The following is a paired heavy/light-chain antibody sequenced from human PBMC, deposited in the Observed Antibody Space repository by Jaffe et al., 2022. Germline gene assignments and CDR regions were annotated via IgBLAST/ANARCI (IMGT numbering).Heavy chain of an antibody. CDR2: ISGSGIST. CDR3: AKDNPVTGERDAFDI. J-gene: IGHJ3*02. V-gene: IGHV3-23*01. Sequence: EVQLLESGGGLVQPGGSLRLSCAASGFTFTSYAMTWVRQAPGKGLEWVSAISGSGISTYYADSVKGRFTIYRDNSKNTLWLQMNSLRAEDTAVYYCAKDNPVTGERDAFDIWGQGTMVTVSS. CDR1: GFTFTSYA. D-gene: IGHD4-17*01.
Light chain of an antibody. CDR2: ASS. V-gene: IGKV1-17*03. Sequence: DIQMTQSPSAMSASVGDRVTITCRASQGISNYLAWFQQKPGKVPKRLIYASSSLQSGVPSRFSGSGSGTEFTLTISSLQPEDFATYYCLQHNNYPLTFGGGTKVEIK. J-gene: IGKJ4*01. CDR3: LQHNNYPLT. CDR1: QGISNY.